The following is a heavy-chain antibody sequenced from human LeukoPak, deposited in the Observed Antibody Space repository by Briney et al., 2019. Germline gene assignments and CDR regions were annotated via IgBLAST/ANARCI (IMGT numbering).Heavy chain of an antibody. CDR3: ARANTASLPWEDYYYGMDV. D-gene: IGHD1-26*01. J-gene: IGHJ6*02. CDR2: ISGSGSST. Sequence: GGSLRLSCAASGFTFSNDAMTWVRQAPGKGLEWVSGISGSGSSTYYADSVKGRFTLSRDYPKNTLYPQMNSLRAEDTAVYYCARANTASLPWEDYYYGMDVWGQGTTVTVSS. CDR1: GFTFSNDA. V-gene: IGHV3-23*01.